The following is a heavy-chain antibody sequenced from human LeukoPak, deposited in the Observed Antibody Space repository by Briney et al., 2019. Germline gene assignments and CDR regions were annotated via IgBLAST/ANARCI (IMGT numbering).Heavy chain of an antibody. J-gene: IGHJ6*02. Sequence: SETLSLTCTVSGGSITSSIDYWGWVRQPPGEGLEWIATIYYSTSTPYHPSLKSRVTMSVDTSKNQFSLKLSSMTAADTAVYYCARHQCSGTRCYIFYFYGMDVWGQGTTVSVSS. V-gene: IGHV4-39*01. CDR2: IYYSTST. D-gene: IGHD2-2*02. CDR1: GGSITSSIDY. CDR3: ARHQCSGTRCYIFYFYGMDV.